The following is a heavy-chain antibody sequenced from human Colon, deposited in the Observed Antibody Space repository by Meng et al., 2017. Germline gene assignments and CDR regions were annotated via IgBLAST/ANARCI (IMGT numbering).Heavy chain of an antibody. CDR3: ARERLSSGWYGGRWFDP. D-gene: IGHD6-19*01. Sequence: QDPLQQWGAGVLKPSETLSLTCAVYGGSFSGYYWRWIRQPPGKGLEWIGEINHSGSTNYNPSLKSRVTISVDTSKNQFSLKLSSVTAADTAVYYCARERLSSGWYGGRWFDPWGQGTLVTVSS. CDR1: GGSFSGYY. V-gene: IGHV4-34*01. CDR2: INHSGST. J-gene: IGHJ5*02.